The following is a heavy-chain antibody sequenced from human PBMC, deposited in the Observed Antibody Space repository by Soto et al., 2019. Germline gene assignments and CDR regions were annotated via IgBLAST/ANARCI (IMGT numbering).Heavy chain of an antibody. V-gene: IGHV4-31*03. J-gene: IGHJ2*01. CDR1: GGSISSGGYY. CDR2: IYYSGST. Sequence: SETLSLTCTVSGGSISSGGYYWSWIRQHPGKGREWIGYIYYSGSTYYNPSLKSRVTISVDTSKNQFSLKLSSVTAADTAVYYCARVRRDGYNLRGWYFDLWGRGTLVTVSS. CDR3: ARVRRDGYNLRGWYFDL. D-gene: IGHD5-12*01.